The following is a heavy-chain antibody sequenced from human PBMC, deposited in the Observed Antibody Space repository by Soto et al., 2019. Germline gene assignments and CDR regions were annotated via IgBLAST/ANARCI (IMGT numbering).Heavy chain of an antibody. J-gene: IGHJ4*02. CDR3: ARASMIVVAHFDY. Sequence: LRLSCAASGFTFSSYGMHWVRQAPGKGLEWVAVIWYDGSNKYYADSVKGRFTISRDNSKNTLYLQMNSLRAEDTAVYYCARASMIVVAHFDYWGQGTLVTVSS. D-gene: IGHD3-22*01. V-gene: IGHV3-33*01. CDR1: GFTFSSYG. CDR2: IWYDGSNK.